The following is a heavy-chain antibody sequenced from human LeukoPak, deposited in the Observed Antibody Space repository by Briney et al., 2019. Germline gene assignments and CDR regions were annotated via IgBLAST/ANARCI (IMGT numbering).Heavy chain of an antibody. D-gene: IGHD3-3*01. CDR2: IYHSGST. V-gene: IGHV4-30-2*01. J-gene: IGHJ4*02. CDR1: GGSISSGGYY. CDR3: ARDAGITIFGVANPFDY. Sequence: SETLSLTCTVSGGSISSGGYYWSWIRQPPGKGLEWIGYIYHSGSTYYNPSLKSRVTISVDRSKNQFSLKLSSVTAADTAVYYCARDAGITIFGVANPFDYWGQGTLVTVSS.